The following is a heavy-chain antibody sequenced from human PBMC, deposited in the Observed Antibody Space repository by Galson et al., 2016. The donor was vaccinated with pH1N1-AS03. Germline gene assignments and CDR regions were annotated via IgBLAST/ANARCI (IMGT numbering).Heavy chain of an antibody. Sequence: QSGAEVKKPGESLTVSCETSQYKFSDYWVHWLRQVPGKGLEWLGRIDPSDSYIDYSPSFRGHVSISVDRSISTAYLQWRSLRASDTAVYYCAAAKKGTPPIFFYYTVDVWGQGITVIVSS. CDR2: IDPSDSYI. J-gene: IGHJ6*02. D-gene: IGHD2-15*01. V-gene: IGHV5-10-1*01. CDR1: QYKFSDYW. CDR3: AAAKKGTPPIFFYYTVDV.